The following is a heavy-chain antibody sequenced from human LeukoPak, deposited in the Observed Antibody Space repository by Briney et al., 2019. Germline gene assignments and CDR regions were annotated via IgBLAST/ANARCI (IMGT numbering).Heavy chain of an antibody. D-gene: IGHD3-10*02. CDR3: ARDKLLFGELSDYYYMDV. CDR1: GDSVSSNSAA. V-gene: IGHV6-1*01. Sequence: SQTLSLTCAISGDSVSSNSAAWNWLRQSPSRGLEWLGRTYYRSKWYNDYAVSVKSRITITPDASKNQFSLQLNSVTPEDTAVYFCARDKLLFGELSDYYYMDVWGKGTTVTVSS. CDR2: TYYRSKWYN. J-gene: IGHJ6*03.